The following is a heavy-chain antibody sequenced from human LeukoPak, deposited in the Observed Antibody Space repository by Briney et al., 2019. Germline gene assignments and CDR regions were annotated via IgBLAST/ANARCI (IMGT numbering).Heavy chain of an antibody. J-gene: IGHJ5*02. V-gene: IGHV1-8*03. CDR3: ARGFYGGSSGRSGWFDP. D-gene: IGHD6-13*01. CDR1: GYTFTSYD. Sequence: ASVKVSCKASGYTFTSYDINWVRQATGQGLEWMGWMNPNSGNTGYAQKFQGRVTITRNTSISTAYMELSSLRSEDTAVYYCARGFYGGSSGRSGWFDPWGQGTLVTVSS. CDR2: MNPNSGNT.